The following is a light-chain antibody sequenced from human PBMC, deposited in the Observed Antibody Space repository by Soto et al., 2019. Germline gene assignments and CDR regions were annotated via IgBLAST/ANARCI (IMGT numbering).Light chain of an antibody. J-gene: IGKJ4*01. V-gene: IGKV1-9*01. CDR2: AAS. CDR3: QQHNSYPLT. Sequence: DIQLTQSPSFLSASVGDRVTITCRASQGITTYLAWYQQKPGKAPKLLIYAASTLQGGVPSRFSGSRSGTEFTLTISSLQPEDFATYYCQQHNSYPLTFGGGTKVEI. CDR1: QGITTY.